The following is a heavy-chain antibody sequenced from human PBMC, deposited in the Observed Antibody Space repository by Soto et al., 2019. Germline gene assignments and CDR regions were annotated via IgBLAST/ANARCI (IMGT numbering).Heavy chain of an antibody. D-gene: IGHD1-26*01. CDR2: ISYDGSNK. Sequence: QVQLVESGGGVVQPGRSLRLSCAASGFTFSSYGMHWVRQAPGKGLEWVAVISYDGSNKYYADSVKGRFTISRDNSKNTLYLQMNRLRAEDTAVYYCAKPRRNSIVGATGGYYFDYCGQGTLVTVSS. CDR3: AKPRRNSIVGATGGYYFDY. CDR1: GFTFSSYG. J-gene: IGHJ4*02. V-gene: IGHV3-30*18.